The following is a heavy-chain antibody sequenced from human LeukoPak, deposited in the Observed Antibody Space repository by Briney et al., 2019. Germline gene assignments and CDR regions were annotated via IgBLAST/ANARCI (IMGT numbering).Heavy chain of an antibody. CDR2: IIPIFGTA. CDR3: ATVDFWTGYYLLRFDP. J-gene: IGHJ5*02. V-gene: IGHV1-69*06. Sequence: ASVKVSCKASGGTFSSYAISWVRQAPGQGLEWMGGIIPIFGTANYAQKFQGRVTITADKSTSTAYMELSSLRSEDTAVYYCATVDFWTGYYLLRFDPWGQGTLVTVSS. CDR1: GGTFSSYA. D-gene: IGHD3/OR15-3a*01.